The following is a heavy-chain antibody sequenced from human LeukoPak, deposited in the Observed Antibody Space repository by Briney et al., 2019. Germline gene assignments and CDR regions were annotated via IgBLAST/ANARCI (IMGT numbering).Heavy chain of an antibody. V-gene: IGHV3-48*03. CDR3: AKGGSWYRKCDY. D-gene: IGHD6-13*01. Sequence: GGSLRLSCAASGFTFSSYEMNWVRQAPGKGLEWVSYISSSGSTIYYADSVKGRFTISRDNSKNTLYLQMNSLRAEDTAVYYCAKGGSWYRKCDYWGQGTLVTVSS. CDR1: GFTFSSYE. CDR2: ISSSGSTI. J-gene: IGHJ4*02.